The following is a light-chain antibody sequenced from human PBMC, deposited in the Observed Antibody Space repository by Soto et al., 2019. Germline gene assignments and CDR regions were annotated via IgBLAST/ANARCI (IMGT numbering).Light chain of an antibody. CDR1: HNIERW. CDR2: DAS. CDR3: QQFATSTT. J-gene: IGKJ1*01. Sequence: IQMTQSPSTLSASVGDRVTITCRASHNIERWMAWYQQEPGKAPSLLIFDASTLHSGVPSRFSGSGSGTDFTLTISSLQPDDFATYYCQQFATSTTFGQGTKVDIK. V-gene: IGKV1-5*01.